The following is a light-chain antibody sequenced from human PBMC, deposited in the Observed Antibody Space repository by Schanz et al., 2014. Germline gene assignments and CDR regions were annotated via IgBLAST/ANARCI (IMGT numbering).Light chain of an antibody. CDR2: DVS. CDR1: STDVGAYNR. CDR3: CSYAGSDTYV. V-gene: IGLV2-11*01. J-gene: IGLJ1*01. Sequence: QSALAQPRSVSGSPGQSVSISCTGSSTDVGAYNRVSWYQQHPGKAPKLIIYDVSWGPSGVPGRYFGSKSGNTATLTISGLQTEDEADYYCCSYAGSDTYVFGTGTKVTVL.